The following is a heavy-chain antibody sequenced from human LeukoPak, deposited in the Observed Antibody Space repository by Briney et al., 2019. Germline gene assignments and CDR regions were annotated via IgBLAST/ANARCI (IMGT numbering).Heavy chain of an antibody. J-gene: IGHJ3*02. CDR1: GFTFSTYG. Sequence: QTGGSLRLSCVASGFTFSTYGMRWVRQAPGKGLEWVAVIWYDGSNKYYGDSVKGRFTISRDNSKNTLYLQMNSLRAEDTAVYYCARDSGHAFDIWGQGTMVTVSS. CDR3: ARDSGHAFDI. V-gene: IGHV3-33*01. CDR2: IWYDGSNK. D-gene: IGHD6-25*01.